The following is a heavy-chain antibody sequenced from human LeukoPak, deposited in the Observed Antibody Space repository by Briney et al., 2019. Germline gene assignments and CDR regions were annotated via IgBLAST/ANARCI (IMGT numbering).Heavy chain of an antibody. Sequence: GASVKVSCKASGYTFTSYDINWVRQATGQGLEWMGWMNPNSGNTGYAQKFQGRVTITRNTSISTAYMELSSLRSEDTAVYYCARDADYGDYSGVWFDPWGQGTLVTVSS. D-gene: IGHD4-17*01. CDR1: GYTFTSYD. V-gene: IGHV1-8*03. J-gene: IGHJ5*02. CDR2: MNPNSGNT. CDR3: ARDADYGDYSGVWFDP.